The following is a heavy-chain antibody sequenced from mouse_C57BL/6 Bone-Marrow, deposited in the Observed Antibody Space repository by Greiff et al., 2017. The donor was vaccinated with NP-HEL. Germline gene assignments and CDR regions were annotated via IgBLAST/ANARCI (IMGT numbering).Heavy chain of an antibody. V-gene: IGHV10-1*02. CDR3: VRPNFDGYLPWFAY. J-gene: IGHJ3*01. Sequence: EVQLVESGGGLVQPKGSLQLSCAASGFTFNTFAMNWVRQAPGKGLEWVARIRSKSNNYATYYADSVKDRFTVSRDDSQNMFYLQMNNLRAEDTAMYYCVRPNFDGYLPWFAYWGQGTLALSLQ. D-gene: IGHD2-3*01. CDR1: GFTFNTFA. CDR2: IRSKSNNYAT.